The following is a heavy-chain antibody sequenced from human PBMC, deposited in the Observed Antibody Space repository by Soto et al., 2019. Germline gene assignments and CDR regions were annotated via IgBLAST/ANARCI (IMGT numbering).Heavy chain of an antibody. J-gene: IGHJ6*02. V-gene: IGHV3-23*01. CDR2: ISGSGGST. Sequence: EVQLLESGGGLVQPGGSLRLSCAASGFTFSSYAMSWVRQAPGKGLEWVSAISGSGGSTYYADSVKGRFTISRDNSKNTLYLQMNSLRAEDTAVYYCAKDQKQWLPYYYYGMDVWGHGTTVTVSS. CDR1: GFTFSSYA. CDR3: AKDQKQWLPYYYYGMDV. D-gene: IGHD6-19*01.